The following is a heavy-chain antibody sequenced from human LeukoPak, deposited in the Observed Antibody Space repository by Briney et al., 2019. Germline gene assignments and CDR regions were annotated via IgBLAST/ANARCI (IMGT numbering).Heavy chain of an antibody. V-gene: IGHV3-21*01. CDR2: IRESSSDI. D-gene: IGHD2-8*02. CDR3: ARAGPGPYAFDI. Sequence: GGSLRLSCVASGFTFSSYSMHWVRQAPGKGLEWVSSIRESSSDIYYTDSVEGRFTISRDNIKNSLYLQMNSLRVEDTAVYYCARAGPGPYAFDIWGQGTVVTVSS. J-gene: IGHJ3*02. CDR1: GFTFSSYS.